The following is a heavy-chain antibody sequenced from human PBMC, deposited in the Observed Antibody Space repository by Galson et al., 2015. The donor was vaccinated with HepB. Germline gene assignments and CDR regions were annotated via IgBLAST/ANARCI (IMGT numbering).Heavy chain of an antibody. CDR2: ISGSGGST. J-gene: IGHJ4*02. CDR1: GFTFSSYA. CDR3: AKDGHYYDSSGYYYVIWFDY. Sequence: SLRLSCAASGFTFSSYAMSWVRQAPGKGLEWVSAISGSGGSTYYADSVKGRFTISRDNSKNTLYLQMNSLRAEDTAVYYCAKDGHYYDSSGYYYVIWFDYWGQGTLVTVSS. D-gene: IGHD3-22*01. V-gene: IGHV3-23*01.